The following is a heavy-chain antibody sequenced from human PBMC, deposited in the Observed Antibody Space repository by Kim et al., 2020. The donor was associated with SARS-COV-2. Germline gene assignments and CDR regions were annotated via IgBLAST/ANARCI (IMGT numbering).Heavy chain of an antibody. D-gene: IGHD5-18*01. CDR3: AKDLGAGYSYGYGAFDI. J-gene: IGHJ3*02. CDR1: GFTFSSYA. V-gene: IGHV3-23*01. Sequence: GGSLRLSCAASGFTFSSYAMSWVRQAPGKGLEWVSAISGSGGSTYYADSVKGRFTISRDNSKNTLYLQMNSLRAEDTAVYYCAKDLGAGYSYGYGAFDIWGQGTMVTVSS. CDR2: ISGSGGST.